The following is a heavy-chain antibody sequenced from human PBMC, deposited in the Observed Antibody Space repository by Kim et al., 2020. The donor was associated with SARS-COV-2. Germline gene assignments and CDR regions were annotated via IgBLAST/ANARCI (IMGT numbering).Heavy chain of an antibody. D-gene: IGHD2-2*01. CDR3: ARVRTSSGEAFDF. V-gene: IGHV3-11*05. J-gene: IGHJ3*01. CDR2: ISDISTYT. Sequence: GGSLRLSRAASGFTFSDYFMTWIRQAPGKGLEWVSYISDISTYTNYAGSVKGRFTISRYNAKDALYLQMNSLRAEDTAVYYCARVRTSSGEAFDFWGQGTMVTVSS. CDR1: GFTFSDYF.